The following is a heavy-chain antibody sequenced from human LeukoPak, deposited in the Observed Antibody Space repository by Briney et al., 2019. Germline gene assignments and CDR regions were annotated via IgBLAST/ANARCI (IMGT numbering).Heavy chain of an antibody. CDR2: INKDGSVT. CDR1: GFTFSSSW. V-gene: IGHV3-74*01. J-gene: IGHJ4*02. D-gene: IGHD1-26*01. Sequence: GGSLRLSCAASGFTFSSSWIHWVRPAPGKGRAWISRINKDGSVTDYAESVKGRFSISRDNAKNTLYLQMNSLRVEDTAIYYCVKVRGRARVGYFDYWGQGTLVTVSS. CDR3: VKVRGRARVGYFDY.